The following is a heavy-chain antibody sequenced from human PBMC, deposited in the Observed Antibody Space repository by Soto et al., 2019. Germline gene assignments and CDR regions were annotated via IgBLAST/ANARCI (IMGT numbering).Heavy chain of an antibody. V-gene: IGHV1-18*01. CDR3: ARVVRGVVNWFDP. J-gene: IGHJ5*02. CDR1: GDTFANFG. CDR2: IATYNNNK. Sequence: HLVQSGPEVKRPGASITVSCKTSGDTFANFGLSWVRQAPGQGLEWMGWIATYNNNKNYAQKFQGRLTPTTDTSTITAYMELESLGYDDTAVYYCARVVRGVVNWFDPWGQGTLVTVSS. D-gene: IGHD3-10*01.